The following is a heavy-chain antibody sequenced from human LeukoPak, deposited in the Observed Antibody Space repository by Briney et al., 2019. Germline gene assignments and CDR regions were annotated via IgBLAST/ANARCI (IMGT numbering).Heavy chain of an antibody. J-gene: IGHJ4*02. CDR2: IIPIFGTT. V-gene: IGHV1-69*13. CDR1: GGTFSSCV. Sequence: GASVKVSCKASGGTFSSCVISWVRQAPGQGLEWMGGIIPIFGTTNYAQKFQGRVTITADESTSTAYMELSSLRSEDTAVYYCARDLTGDSDYWGQGTLVTVSS. D-gene: IGHD7-27*01. CDR3: ARDLTGDSDY.